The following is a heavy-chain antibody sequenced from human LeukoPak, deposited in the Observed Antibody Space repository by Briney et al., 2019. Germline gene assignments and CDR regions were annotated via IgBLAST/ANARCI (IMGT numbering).Heavy chain of an antibody. CDR2: IYSGGST. J-gene: IGHJ5*02. CDR3: ARNWFDP. V-gene: IGHV3-53*05. Sequence: PGGSLRLSCAASGFTVSSDYMSWVRQAPGKGQEWVSVIYSGGSTYYADSVKGRFTISRDKSKNTVYLQMNSLRFEDTAMYYCARNWFDPWGQGTLVTVSS. CDR1: GFTVSSDY.